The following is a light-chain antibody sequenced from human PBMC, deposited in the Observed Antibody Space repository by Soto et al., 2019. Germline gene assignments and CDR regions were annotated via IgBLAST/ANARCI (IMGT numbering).Light chain of an antibody. CDR3: SSYTTTTTWV. V-gene: IGLV2-14*01. CDR1: SSDVGGYNY. Sequence: QSALTQPASVSGSPGQSITISCTGTSSDVGGYNYVSWYQQYPGKVPKLMIFDVSNRPSGVSSRFSGSKSGNTASLTISGLQDEDEADYYCSSYTTTTTWVFGAGTKVTVL. J-gene: IGLJ3*02. CDR2: DVS.